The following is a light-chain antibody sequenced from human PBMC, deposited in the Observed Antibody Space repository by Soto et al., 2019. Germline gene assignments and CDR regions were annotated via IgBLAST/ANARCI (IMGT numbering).Light chain of an antibody. Sequence: DIVMTQSPISLPVTPGEPASISCRSSQSLLHSNGYNYLDWYLQKPGQSPKLLIFLGSNRASGVPERFSGSGSGTDFTLKISRVEAEDVGVYYCVQALPRVTFGPGTKVDIK. V-gene: IGKV2-28*01. CDR1: QSLLHSNGYNY. CDR2: LGS. CDR3: VQALPRVT. J-gene: IGKJ3*01.